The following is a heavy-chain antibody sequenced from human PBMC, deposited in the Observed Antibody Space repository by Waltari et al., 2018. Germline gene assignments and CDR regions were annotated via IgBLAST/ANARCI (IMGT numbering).Heavy chain of an antibody. CDR3: ATQSWSNFEY. Sequence: EVQLVESGGGLVQPGGSLRLSCAASEFTFAYYWVTWVRQAPGKGLEWVANIKEDGSEKYYVDSVKGRFTISRDNAKNSLYLQMSSLRVEDTAVYYCATQSWSNFEYLGQGTLVTVSS. J-gene: IGHJ4*02. CDR1: EFTFAYYW. CDR2: IKEDGSEK. V-gene: IGHV3-7*01. D-gene: IGHD3-3*01.